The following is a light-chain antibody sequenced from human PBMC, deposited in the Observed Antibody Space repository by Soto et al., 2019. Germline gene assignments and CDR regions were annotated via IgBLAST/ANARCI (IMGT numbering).Light chain of an antibody. CDR1: SSDVGTYHY. V-gene: IGLV2-14*01. CDR2: EVD. CDR3: GSYSRSSTPWV. Sequence: QSVLTQPASMSGSPVQSITISCTGTSSDVGTYHYVSWYQQHPGKAPKLIIYEVDNRPSGVSDRFSASKSGNTASLTISGLQAEDEAHYYGGSYSRSSTPWVFGGGTKLTVL. J-gene: IGLJ3*02.